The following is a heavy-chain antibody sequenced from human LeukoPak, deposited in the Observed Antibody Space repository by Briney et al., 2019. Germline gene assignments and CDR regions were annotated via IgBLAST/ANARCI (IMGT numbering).Heavy chain of an antibody. CDR1: EFTFSTYN. CDR2: ISSSSRYT. J-gene: IGHJ4*02. V-gene: IGHV3-21*04. CDR3: AKDTSLDYADY. Sequence: GGSLRLSCAASEFTFSTYNMNWVRQAPGKGLEWVSSISSSSRYTNYADSVKGRFTISRDNAKNSLYLQMNSLRAEDTAVYYCAKDTSLDYADYWGQGTLVTVSS.